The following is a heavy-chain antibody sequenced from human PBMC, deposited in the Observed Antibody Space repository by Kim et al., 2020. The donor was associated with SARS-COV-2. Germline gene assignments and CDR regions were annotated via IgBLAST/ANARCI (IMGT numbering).Heavy chain of an antibody. Sequence: GESLKISCRGSGYNFGSYWIAWLRHMPGQGPEFVGIIYPGDSDTRYSPSFQRRVTFSADTSTETAYLRWSSLEASDTATYYCATMKGSYSLNYLFNWGQ. J-gene: IGHJ1*01. D-gene: IGHD1-26*01. CDR3: ATMKGSYSLNYLFN. CDR2: IYPGDSDT. V-gene: IGHV5-51*01. CDR1: GYNFGSYW.